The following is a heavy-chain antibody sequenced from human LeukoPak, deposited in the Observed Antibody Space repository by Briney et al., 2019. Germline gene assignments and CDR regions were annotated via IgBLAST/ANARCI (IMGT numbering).Heavy chain of an antibody. J-gene: IGHJ4*02. CDR2: FDGNADGT. CDR1: GFTFSRFG. V-gene: IGHV3-23*01. D-gene: IGHD2-15*01. CDR3: AKPRIIGLGWAQFDY. Sequence: YPGGSLRLSCVTPGFTFSRFGMTWVRQPPGKGLEWVASFDGNADGTYYADSVKGRCTISRDNSKNTLYLQMNSLRAEDTAIYYCAKPRIIGLGWAQFDYWGQGSLVTVSS.